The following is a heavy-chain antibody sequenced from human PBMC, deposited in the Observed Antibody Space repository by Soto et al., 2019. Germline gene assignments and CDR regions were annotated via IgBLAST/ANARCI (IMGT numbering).Heavy chain of an antibody. D-gene: IGHD3-22*01. CDR1: GFTVSSNY. CDR2: IYSGGST. J-gene: IGHJ3*02. CDR3: ARATPWYYESSGSHDAFDI. V-gene: IGHV3-66*01. Sequence: EVQLVESGGGLVQPGGSLRLSCAASGFTVSSNYMSWVRQAPGKGLEWVSVIYSGGSTYYADSVKGRFTISIDNSKNQLYRQMNSLRAEDTAVYYCARATPWYYESSGSHDAFDIWGQGTVVTVSS.